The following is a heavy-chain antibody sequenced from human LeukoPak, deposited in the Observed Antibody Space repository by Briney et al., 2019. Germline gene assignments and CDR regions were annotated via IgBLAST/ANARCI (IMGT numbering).Heavy chain of an antibody. CDR3: ARVMGYSYGRVGAFDI. D-gene: IGHD5-18*01. J-gene: IGHJ3*02. Sequence: PSETLSLTCTVSGGSISSYYWSWIRQPPGKGLEWIGYIYYSGSTNYNPSLKSRVTISVDTSKNQFSLKLSSVTAADTAVYYCARVMGYSYGRVGAFDIWGQGTMVTVSS. CDR1: GGSISSYY. CDR2: IYYSGST. V-gene: IGHV4-59*01.